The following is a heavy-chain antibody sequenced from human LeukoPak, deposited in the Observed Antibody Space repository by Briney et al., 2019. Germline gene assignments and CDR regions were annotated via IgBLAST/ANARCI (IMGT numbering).Heavy chain of an antibody. CDR3: ARDRSTAMVGGYYYYMDV. Sequence: PSETLSLTCTVSGGSISSGSYYWSWIRQPAGKGLEWIGRIYTSGSTNYNPSLKSQVTISVDTSMNQFSLKLSSVTAADTAVYYCARDRSTAMVGGYYYYMDVWGKGTTVTVSS. D-gene: IGHD5-18*01. J-gene: IGHJ6*03. CDR1: GGSISSGSYY. V-gene: IGHV4-61*02. CDR2: IYTSGST.